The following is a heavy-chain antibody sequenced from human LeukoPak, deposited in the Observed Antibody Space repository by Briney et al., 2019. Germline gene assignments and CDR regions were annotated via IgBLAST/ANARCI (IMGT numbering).Heavy chain of an antibody. Sequence: GGSLTLSCAASGFTFSSYAMSWVRQAPGKGLEWVSAISGSGGSTYYADSVKGRFTISRDNSKNTLYLQMNSLRAEDTAVYYCAKAKYYYDSSGYCVDYWGQGTLVTVSS. CDR3: AKAKYYYDSSGYCVDY. CDR2: ISGSGGST. V-gene: IGHV3-23*01. J-gene: IGHJ4*02. D-gene: IGHD3-22*01. CDR1: GFTFSSYA.